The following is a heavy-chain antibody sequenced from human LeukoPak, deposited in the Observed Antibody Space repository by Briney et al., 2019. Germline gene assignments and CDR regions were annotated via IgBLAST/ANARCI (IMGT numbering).Heavy chain of an antibody. D-gene: IGHD1-26*01. CDR2: IKQDGSEK. Sequence: GGSLRLSCAASGFTFSSYWVSWVRQAPGKGLEWVANIKQDGSEKYYVDSVKGRFTISRDNAKNSLYLQMYSLRAEDTAVYYCAREAMGALGVYFDIWGQGTMVTVSS. CDR1: GFTFSSYW. V-gene: IGHV3-7*01. J-gene: IGHJ3*02. CDR3: AREAMGALGVYFDI.